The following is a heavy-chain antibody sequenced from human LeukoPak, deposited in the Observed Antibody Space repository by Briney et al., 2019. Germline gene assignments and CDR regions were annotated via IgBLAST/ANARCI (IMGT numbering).Heavy chain of an antibody. CDR2: IYYSGNT. J-gene: IGHJ5*02. CDR1: GDSISTSNSY. Sequence: SETLSLTCTVSGDSISTSNSYWGWIRQPPGKGLEWIGSIYYSGNTYYNASPKSRVTISVDTSKNQFSLKLSSVTAADTAVYYCASKTYYDFWSGYTIDPWGQGTLVTVSS. V-gene: IGHV4-39*07. D-gene: IGHD3-3*01. CDR3: ASKTYYDFWSGYTIDP.